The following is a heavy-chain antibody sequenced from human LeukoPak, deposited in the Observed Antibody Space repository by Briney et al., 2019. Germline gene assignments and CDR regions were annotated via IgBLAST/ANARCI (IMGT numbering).Heavy chain of an antibody. D-gene: IGHD6-13*01. CDR3: ARASSSTRYYHYGMDV. J-gene: IGHJ6*04. Sequence: ASVKVSCKASGYTFTSYGISWVRQAPGQGLEWMGWISAYNGNTNYAQKLQGRVTMTTDTSTSTAYMELRSLRSDDTAVYYCARASSSTRYYHYGMDVWGKGTTVTVSS. CDR2: ISAYNGNT. V-gene: IGHV1-18*04. CDR1: GYTFTSYG.